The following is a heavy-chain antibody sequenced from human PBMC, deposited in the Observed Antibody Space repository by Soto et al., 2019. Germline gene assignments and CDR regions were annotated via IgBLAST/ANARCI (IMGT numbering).Heavy chain of an antibody. J-gene: IGHJ4*02. CDR3: ARLGVRGVIITFFDY. CDR1: GGSIIITSYY. V-gene: IGHV4-39*01. CDR2: IYYSGST. D-gene: IGHD3-10*01. Sequence: SETLSLTCTVSGGSIIITSYYWGWIRQPPGKGLEWIGSIYYSGSTYYNPSLKSRVTVSVDTSKNQFSLKLSSVTAADTAVFYCARLGVRGVIITFFDYWGQGTLVTVSS.